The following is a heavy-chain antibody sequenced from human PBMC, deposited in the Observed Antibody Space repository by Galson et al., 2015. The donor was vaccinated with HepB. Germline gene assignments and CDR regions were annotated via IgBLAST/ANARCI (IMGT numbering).Heavy chain of an antibody. V-gene: IGHV3-15*01. CDR2: IKSKTDGETT. Sequence: SLRLSCAASGFPFNNAWMTWVRQAPGMGLEWVGRIKSKTDGETTDFATPVKGRFTISRDDSKNMMYLQMDSLKTEDTAMYYCATDHDGYSGYDGYFDLWGPGTLVTVSS. J-gene: IGHJ2*01. D-gene: IGHD5-12*01. CDR1: GFPFNNAW. CDR3: ATDHDGYSGYDGYFDL.